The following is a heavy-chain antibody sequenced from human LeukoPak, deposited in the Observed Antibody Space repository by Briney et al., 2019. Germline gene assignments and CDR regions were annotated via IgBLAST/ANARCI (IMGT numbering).Heavy chain of an antibody. CDR2: IRYDASAS. Sequence: GGSLRLSCVASGFTFSSYWMTWVRQAPGKGLEWVAFIRYDASASYYADSVKGRFTISRDNSKNTLSLQMNSLRAEDTGVYYCARPGRKYYGSGNYLFFDYWGQGTLVTVSS. CDR3: ARPGRKYYGSGNYLFFDY. CDR1: GFTFSSYW. J-gene: IGHJ4*02. D-gene: IGHD3-10*01. V-gene: IGHV3-30*02.